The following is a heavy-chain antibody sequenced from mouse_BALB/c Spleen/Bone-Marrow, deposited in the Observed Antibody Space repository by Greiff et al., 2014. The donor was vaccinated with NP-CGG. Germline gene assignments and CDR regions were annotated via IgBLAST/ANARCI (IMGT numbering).Heavy chain of an antibody. V-gene: IGHV3-5*02. Sequence: EVQLQQSGPGQVKPSQTVSLTCTVTDISITTGNYRWSWIRQFPGNKLEWIGYMYYSGTITYNPSLTSRTTITRDTSKNQVFLEMNSLTAEDTATYFCARDRYGYAMDYWGQGTSVTVSS. D-gene: IGHD2-14*01. CDR1: DISITTGNYR. J-gene: IGHJ4*01. CDR2: MYYSGTI. CDR3: ARDRYGYAMDY.